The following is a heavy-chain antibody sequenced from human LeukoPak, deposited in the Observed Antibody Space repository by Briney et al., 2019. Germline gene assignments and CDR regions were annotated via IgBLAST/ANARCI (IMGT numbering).Heavy chain of an antibody. D-gene: IGHD3-10*01. CDR3: ARNHYYASGSSDI. CDR1: GFSFGSYS. V-gene: IGHV3-21*01. Sequence: GGSLRLSCAGSGFSFGSYSMNWVRQAPGKGLEWVSSISSSVYMYYADSVKGRFTISRDNAKNSLHLQMNSLRGEDTAVYYCARNHYYASGSSDIWGLGTMVTVSS. J-gene: IGHJ3*02. CDR2: ISSSVYM.